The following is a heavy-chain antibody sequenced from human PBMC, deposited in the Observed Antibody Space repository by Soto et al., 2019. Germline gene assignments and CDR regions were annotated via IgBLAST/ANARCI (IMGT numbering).Heavy chain of an antibody. J-gene: IGHJ5*01. V-gene: IGHV4-39*01. CDR1: GGSITSTIDY. Sequence: SETLSLTCSVSGGSITSTIDYWGWIPHSPGKGLEWIGNSYYDVSTFYNPSLKSRVTISVDTSKRQFSLRVSSVTAADTAVYYCARRGSARWRNWSEYWGNETMLSTSS. CDR3: ARRGSARWRNWSEY. D-gene: IGHD3-16*01. CDR2: SYYDVST.